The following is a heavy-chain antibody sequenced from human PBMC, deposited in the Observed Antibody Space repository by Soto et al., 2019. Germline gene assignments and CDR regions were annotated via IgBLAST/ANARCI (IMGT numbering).Heavy chain of an antibody. D-gene: IGHD6-6*01. V-gene: IGHV4-39*01. CDR3: SSSNEYYYYGMDV. Sequence: QLQLQESGPGLVKPSETLSLTCTVSGGSISSSSYYWGWIRQPPGKGLEWIGSIYYSGSTYYNPSLKSRVTISVDTSKNQFSLKLSSVTAADTAVYYCSSSNEYYYYGMDVWGQGTTVTVSS. CDR2: IYYSGST. CDR1: GGSISSSSYY. J-gene: IGHJ6*02.